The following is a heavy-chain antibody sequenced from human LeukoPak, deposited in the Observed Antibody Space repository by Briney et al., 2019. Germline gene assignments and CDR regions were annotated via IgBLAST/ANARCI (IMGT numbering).Heavy chain of an antibody. CDR3: GRKTGGSSRTEY. J-gene: IGHJ4*02. CDR2: VYYDGGT. V-gene: IGHV4-39*07. Sequence: PSETLSLTCTVSRTSISSSAYYWGWIRQPPGKGLEWIGSVYYDGGTSHSPSLKSRVTVPVDTSKNQFSLRLRSVTAADTAVYYWGRKTGGSSRTEYWGQGTLVTVSS. D-gene: IGHD6-13*01. CDR1: RTSISSSAYY.